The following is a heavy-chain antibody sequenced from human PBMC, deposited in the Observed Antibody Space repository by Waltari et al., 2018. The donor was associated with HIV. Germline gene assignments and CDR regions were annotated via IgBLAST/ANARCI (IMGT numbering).Heavy chain of an antibody. CDR2: INAGNGNT. CDR3: ARDFLPGIAADGFDP. CDR1: GYTFTSYA. V-gene: IGHV1-3*01. J-gene: IGHJ5*02. Sequence: QVQLVQSGAEVKKPGASVKVSCKASGYTFTSYAMHWVRQAPGQRLEWMGWINAGNGNTKYSQKFQGRVTITRDTSASTAYMELSSLRSEDTAVYYCARDFLPGIAADGFDPWGQGTLVTVSS. D-gene: IGHD6-13*01.